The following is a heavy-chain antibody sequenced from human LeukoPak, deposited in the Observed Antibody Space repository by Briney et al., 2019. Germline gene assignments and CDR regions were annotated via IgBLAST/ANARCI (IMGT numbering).Heavy chain of an antibody. Sequence: GGSLRLSCAASGFTFSSYAMSWVRQAPGKGLEWVSAISGSGGSTYYADAVKGRFTISRDNSKSTVYLQMNSLRAEDTAVYYCAKLSGGGYSNHNWFDPWGQGTPVAVSS. CDR3: AKLSGGGYSNHNWFDP. D-gene: IGHD4-11*01. V-gene: IGHV3-23*01. CDR2: ISGSGGST. J-gene: IGHJ5*02. CDR1: GFTFSSYA.